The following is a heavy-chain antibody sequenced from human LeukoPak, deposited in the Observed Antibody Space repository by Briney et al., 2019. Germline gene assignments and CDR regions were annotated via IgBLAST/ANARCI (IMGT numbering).Heavy chain of an antibody. CDR3: ARQQEVSGYFDY. V-gene: IGHV1-2*02. Sequence: ASVKVSCKASGYTFTAYSMHWVRQAPAQGLEWMGWINPNSGVTNYAQNFQGRVSMTRDTSISTAYMELSRLRSDDTAVYYCARQQEVSGYFDYWGQGTLVTVSS. CDR1: GYTFTAYS. CDR2: INPNSGVT. D-gene: IGHD3-16*02. J-gene: IGHJ4*02.